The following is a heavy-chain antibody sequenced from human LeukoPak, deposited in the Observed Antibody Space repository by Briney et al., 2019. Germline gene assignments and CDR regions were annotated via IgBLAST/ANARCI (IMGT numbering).Heavy chain of an antibody. CDR1: GFTMSTYA. V-gene: IGHV3-23*01. CDR2: ISGSASTT. J-gene: IGHJ4*02. D-gene: IGHD4-23*01. CDR3: AKAQGGYGGNSGGVDY. Sequence: PGGSLRLSCAASGFTMSTYAMSWVRLAPGKGLEWVSGISGSASTTYYGDSVKGRFTVSRDNSKNTLYLQMNSLRAEDTALYYCAKAQGGYGGNSGGVDYWGQGTLVTVSS.